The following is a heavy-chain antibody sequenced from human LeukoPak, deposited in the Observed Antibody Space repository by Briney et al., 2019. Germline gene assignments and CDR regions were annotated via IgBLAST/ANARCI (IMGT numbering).Heavy chain of an antibody. J-gene: IGHJ5*02. Sequence: PSETLSLTCAVYGGSFSGYYWSWIRQPPGKGLEWIGEIYHSGSTNYNPSLKSRVTISVDTSKNQFSLKLSSVTAADTAVYYCARGGIGYCSGGSCYLTYNWFDPWGQGTLVTVSS. D-gene: IGHD2-15*01. CDR1: GGSFSGYY. V-gene: IGHV4-34*01. CDR3: ARGGIGYCSGGSCYLTYNWFDP. CDR2: IYHSGST.